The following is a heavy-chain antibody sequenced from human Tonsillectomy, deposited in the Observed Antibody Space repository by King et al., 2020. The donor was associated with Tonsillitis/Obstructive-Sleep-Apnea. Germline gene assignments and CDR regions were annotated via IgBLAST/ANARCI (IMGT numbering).Heavy chain of an antibody. V-gene: IGHV1-69*10. D-gene: IGHD2-2*02. Sequence: QLVQSGAEVKKPGSSVKVSCKASGGTFSSYAISWVRQAPGQGLEWMGGIIPMLGITNYAQNFQGRVTITADKSTSTAYMELSSLRSEDTAVYYCAWGQGIVVVPAAIYGEDYHYYSGMDVWGQGTTVTVSS. CDR3: AWGQGIVVVPAAIYGEDYHYYSGMDV. CDR1: GGTFSSYA. CDR2: IIPMLGIT. J-gene: IGHJ6*02.